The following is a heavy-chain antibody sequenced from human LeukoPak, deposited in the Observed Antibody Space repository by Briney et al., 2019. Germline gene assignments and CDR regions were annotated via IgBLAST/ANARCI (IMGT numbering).Heavy chain of an antibody. V-gene: IGHV1-46*01. Sequence: GASVKVSCKASGYTFTSYYMHWVRQAPGQGLEWMGIINPSGGSTSYAQKFRGRVTMTRDTSISTAYMELSRLRSDDTAVYYCARSSSSWYEDEIYYFDYWGQGTLVTVSS. D-gene: IGHD6-13*01. CDR2: INPSGGST. CDR3: ARSSSSWYEDEIYYFDY. CDR1: GYTFTSYY. J-gene: IGHJ4*02.